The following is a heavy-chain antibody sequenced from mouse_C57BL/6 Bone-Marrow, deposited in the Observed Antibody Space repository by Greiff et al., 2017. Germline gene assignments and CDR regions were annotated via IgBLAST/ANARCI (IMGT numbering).Heavy chain of an antibody. CDR2: IRLKSDNYAT. V-gene: IGHV6-3*01. D-gene: IGHD1-2*01. J-gene: IGHJ3*01. CDR3: TGPAGSY. CDR1: GFTFSNYW. Sequence: MLVESGGGLVQPGGSMKLSCVASGFTFSNYWMNWVRQSPEKGLEWVAQIRLKSDNYATHYAESVKGRFTISRDDSKSSVYLQMNNLRAEDTGIYYCTGPAGSYWGQGTLVTVSA.